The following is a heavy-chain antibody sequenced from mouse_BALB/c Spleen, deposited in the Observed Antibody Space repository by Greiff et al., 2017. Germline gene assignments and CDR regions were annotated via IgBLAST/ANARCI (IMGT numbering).Heavy chain of an antibody. Sequence: EVHLVESGGGLVKPGGSLKLSCAASGFAFSSYDMSWVRQTPEKRLEWVAYISSGGGSTYYPDTVKGRFTISRDNAKNTLYLQMSSLKSEDTAMYYCARHGGSAWFAYWGQGTLVTVSA. V-gene: IGHV5-12-1*01. J-gene: IGHJ3*01. D-gene: IGHD1-1*02. CDR3: ARHGGSAWFAY. CDR1: GFAFSSYD. CDR2: ISSGGGST.